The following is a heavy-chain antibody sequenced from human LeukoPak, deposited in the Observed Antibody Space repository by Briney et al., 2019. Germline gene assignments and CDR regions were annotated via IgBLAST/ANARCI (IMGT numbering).Heavy chain of an antibody. V-gene: IGHV3-43D*04. CDR1: GFTFDGYA. Sequence: GGSLRLSCAASGFTFDGYAMHWVRQAPGKGLEWVSLISWDGGSTYYADSVKGRFTISRDNSKNSLYLQMNSLRAEDTALYYCAKARGLPPYYYYMDVWGKGTTVTVSS. J-gene: IGHJ6*03. CDR2: ISWDGGST. CDR3: AKARGLPPYYYYMDV.